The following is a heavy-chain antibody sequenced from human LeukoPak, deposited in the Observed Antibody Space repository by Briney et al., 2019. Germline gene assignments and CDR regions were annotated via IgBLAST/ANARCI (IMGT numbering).Heavy chain of an antibody. Sequence: ASVKVSCKASGYSFIDYYMNWVRQAPGQGLEWMGGIIPIFGTANYAQKFQGRVTMTRDTSISTAYMELSRLRSDDTAVYYCARVPPFYDYVWGSYRYSETRFDYWGQGTLVTVSS. V-gene: IGHV1-2*02. J-gene: IGHJ4*02. CDR1: GYSFIDYY. CDR2: IIPIFGTA. CDR3: ARVPPFYDYVWGSYRYSETRFDY. D-gene: IGHD3-16*02.